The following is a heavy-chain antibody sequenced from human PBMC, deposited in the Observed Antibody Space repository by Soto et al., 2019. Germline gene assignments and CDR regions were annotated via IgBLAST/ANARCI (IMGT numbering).Heavy chain of an antibody. Sequence: PSETLSLTCAVYGGSFSGYYWSWIRQPPGKGLEWIGEINHSGSTSYNPSLKSRVSISVDTSKNQFSLRLSSVTAADTAVYYCASGETTVTTAHYYYYYMDVWGKGTTVTVSS. CDR2: INHSGST. CDR1: GGSFSGYY. V-gene: IGHV4-34*01. J-gene: IGHJ6*03. CDR3: ASGETTVTTAHYYYYYMDV. D-gene: IGHD4-4*01.